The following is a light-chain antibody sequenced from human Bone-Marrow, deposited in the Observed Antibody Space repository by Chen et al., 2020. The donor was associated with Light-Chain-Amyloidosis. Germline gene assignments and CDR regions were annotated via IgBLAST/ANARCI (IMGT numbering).Light chain of an antibody. J-gene: IGLJ3*02. Sequence: SYVLTQPSSVSVAPGQTATIACGGNNIGSTSVHWYQQTPGQAPLLVGYDDSDRPSGIPERLSGSNSGNTATLTISRVEAGDEADYSCQVLDRSSDRPLFGGGTKLTVL. CDR3: QVLDRSSDRPL. CDR2: DDS. V-gene: IGLV3-21*02. CDR1: NIGSTS.